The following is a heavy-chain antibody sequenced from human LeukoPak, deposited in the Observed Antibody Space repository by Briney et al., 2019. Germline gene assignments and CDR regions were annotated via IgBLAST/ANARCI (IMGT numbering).Heavy chain of an antibody. J-gene: IGHJ4*02. D-gene: IGHD5-12*01. CDR1: GGSVSSGSYY. CDR2: IYYSGST. V-gene: IGHV4-61*01. CDR3: ARLNSRYDIRFDY. Sequence: KSSETLSLTCTVSGGSVSSGSYYWRWIRQPPGRGLEWIGYIYYSGSTNYNPSLKSRVTISVDTSKNQFSLKLSSVTAADTAVYYCARLNSRYDIRFDYWGQGTLVTVSS.